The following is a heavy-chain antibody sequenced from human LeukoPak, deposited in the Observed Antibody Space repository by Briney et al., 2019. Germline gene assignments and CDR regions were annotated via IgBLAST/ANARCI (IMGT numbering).Heavy chain of an antibody. J-gene: IGHJ4*02. CDR1: GDTFTGYY. V-gene: IGHV1-2*02. CDR3: ARDPHYYGDSSDY. D-gene: IGHD4-17*01. CDR2: INPNSGGT. Sequence: ASVKVSCKASGDTFTGYYMHWVRQAPGQGLEWMGWINPNSGGTNYAQKPQGRVTMTTDTSTSTAYMELRSLRSDDTAVYYCARDPHYYGDSSDYWGQGTLVTVSS.